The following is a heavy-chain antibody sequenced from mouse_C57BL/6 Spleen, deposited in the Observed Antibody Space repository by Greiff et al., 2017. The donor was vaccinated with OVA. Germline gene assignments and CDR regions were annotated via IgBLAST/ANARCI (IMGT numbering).Heavy chain of an antibody. J-gene: IGHJ2*01. Sequence: QVQLQQPGAELVRPGSSVKLSCKASGYTFTSYWMYWVKQRPIQGLEWIGNIDPSDSETHYNQKFKDKATLTVDKSSSTAYMQLSSLTSEDSALYYCARMDELVDYWGQGTTLTVSS. V-gene: IGHV1-52*01. CDR1: GYTFTSYW. CDR3: ARMDELVDY. CDR2: IDPSDSET.